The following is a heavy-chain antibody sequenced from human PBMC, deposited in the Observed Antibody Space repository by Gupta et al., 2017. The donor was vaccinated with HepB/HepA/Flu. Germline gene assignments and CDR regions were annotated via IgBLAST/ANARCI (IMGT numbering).Heavy chain of an antibody. Sequence: EVQVLESGGGLVQPGGALTLPFVVSGLTFSNYAMSWVRQAPGKGLEWVSATSGSGDSPYYADSVKGRFTISRDNSKNMLYLQMNSLRAEDTARYYCAKEPFNYDYDNWFDPWGQGTLVTVSS. J-gene: IGHJ5*02. D-gene: IGHD3-16*01. CDR2: TSGSGDSP. CDR3: AKEPFNYDYDNWFDP. V-gene: IGHV3-23*01. CDR1: GLTFSNYA.